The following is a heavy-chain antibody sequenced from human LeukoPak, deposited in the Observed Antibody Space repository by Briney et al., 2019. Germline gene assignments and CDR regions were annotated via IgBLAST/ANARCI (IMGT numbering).Heavy chain of an antibody. D-gene: IGHD2-2*01. J-gene: IGHJ5*02. CDR2: INPNSGGT. CDR1: GYTFTGYY. Sequence: ASVKVSCKASGYTFTGYYMHWVRQAPGQGLEWMGWINPNSGGTNYAQKFQGRVTMTRDTSISTAYMELSRLRSDDTAVYYCARDDGYCSSTSCTVGFDPWCQGTLVTVSS. V-gene: IGHV1-2*02. CDR3: ARDDGYCSSTSCTVGFDP.